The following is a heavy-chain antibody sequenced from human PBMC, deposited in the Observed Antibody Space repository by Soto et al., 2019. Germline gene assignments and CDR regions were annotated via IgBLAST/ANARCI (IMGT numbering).Heavy chain of an antibody. V-gene: IGHV1-69*13. J-gene: IGHJ6*02. CDR2: IIPIFGTA. Sequence: ASVKVSCKASGGTFSSYAISWVRQAPGQGLEWMGGIIPIFGTANYAQKFQGRVTITADESTSTAYMELSSLRSEDTAVYYCARGRYCSSTSCYTNHYYYYYGMDVWGQGTTVTVSS. CDR3: ARGRYCSSTSCYTNHYYYYYGMDV. D-gene: IGHD2-2*02. CDR1: GGTFSSYA.